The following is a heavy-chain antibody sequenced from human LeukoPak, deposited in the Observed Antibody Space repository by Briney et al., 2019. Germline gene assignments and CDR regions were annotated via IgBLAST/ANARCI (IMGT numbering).Heavy chain of an antibody. J-gene: IGHJ5*02. Sequence: PSETLSLTCTVSGGSTSSYYWSWIRQPPGKGLEWIGYIYYSGSTNYNPSLKSRVTISVDTSKNQFSLKLSSVTAADTAAYYCARDTSYGYFWFDPWGQGTLVTVSS. CDR2: IYYSGST. CDR3: ARDTSYGYFWFDP. D-gene: IGHD5-18*01. CDR1: GGSTSSYY. V-gene: IGHV4-59*01.